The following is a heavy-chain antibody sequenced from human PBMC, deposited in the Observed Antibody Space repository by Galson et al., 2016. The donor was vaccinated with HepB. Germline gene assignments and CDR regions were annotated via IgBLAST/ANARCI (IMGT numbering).Heavy chain of an antibody. CDR2: VNPGNGNT. J-gene: IGHJ6*02. CDR1: GYPLSDYD. V-gene: IGHV1-3*01. Sequence: SVKVSCKAFGYPLSDYDIHWVRQAPGQRLEWMGWVNPGNGNTKYSQKFQGRATFTRDTSANTAYMELSSLRSEDTAVYFCARAVSRGTSSFGMDVWGQGTTVIVSS. D-gene: IGHD2-2*01. CDR3: ARAVSRGTSSFGMDV.